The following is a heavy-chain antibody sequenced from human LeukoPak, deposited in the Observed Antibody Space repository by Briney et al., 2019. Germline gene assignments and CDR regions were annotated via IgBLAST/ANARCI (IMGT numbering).Heavy chain of an antibody. CDR3: AREITVTYYFDY. CDR2: ISYDGSNK. V-gene: IGHV3-30-3*01. D-gene: IGHD4-11*01. J-gene: IGHJ4*02. Sequence: GGSLRLSCAASGFTFSSYAMHRVRQAPGKGLEWVAVISYDGSNKYYADSVKGRFTISRDNSKNTLYLQMNSLRAEDTAVYYCAREITVTYYFDYWGQGTLVTVSS. CDR1: GFTFSSYA.